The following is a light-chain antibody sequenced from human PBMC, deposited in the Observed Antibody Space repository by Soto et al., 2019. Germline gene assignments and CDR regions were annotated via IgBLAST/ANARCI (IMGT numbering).Light chain of an antibody. CDR1: QSVASRN. Sequence: EIVLRQSPGTLSLSPGERATLFCRASQSVASRNLAWYQQKSGQAPRLLMYGASSRAIHTPDRFSGTGSGTDFTLTISGLEPEDFAVYYCQHFGDSLWTFGQGIKVDVK. J-gene: IGKJ1*01. CDR2: GAS. CDR3: QHFGDSLWT. V-gene: IGKV3-20*01.